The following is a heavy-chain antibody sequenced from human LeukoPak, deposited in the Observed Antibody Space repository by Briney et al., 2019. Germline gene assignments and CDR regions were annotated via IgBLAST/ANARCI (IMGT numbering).Heavy chain of an antibody. V-gene: IGHV4-59*01. CDR2: VYYSGST. Sequence: PSETLSLTCTVSGGSISSYYWSWIRQPPGKGLEWIGYVYYSGSTSYNPSLKSRVTISVATSKNQFSLKLSSVTAADTAVYYCARSSEGRYSYDSSGYSYYYYYMDVWGKGTTVTISS. CDR1: GGSISSYY. J-gene: IGHJ6*03. D-gene: IGHD3-22*01. CDR3: ARSSEGRYSYDSSGYSYYYYYMDV.